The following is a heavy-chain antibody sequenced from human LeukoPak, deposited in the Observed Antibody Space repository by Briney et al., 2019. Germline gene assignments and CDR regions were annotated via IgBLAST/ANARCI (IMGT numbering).Heavy chain of an antibody. J-gene: IGHJ3*02. CDR2: IYYSGST. Sequence: KASETLSLTCTVSGGSISSYYWSWIRQPPGKGLEWIGYIYYSGSTNYNPSLKSRVTISVDTSKNQFSLKLSSVTAADTAVYYCARDRSLIGYDDAFDIWGRGTMVTVSS. V-gene: IGHV4-59*01. CDR3: ARDRSLIGYDDAFDI. D-gene: IGHD2-2*03. CDR1: GGSISSYY.